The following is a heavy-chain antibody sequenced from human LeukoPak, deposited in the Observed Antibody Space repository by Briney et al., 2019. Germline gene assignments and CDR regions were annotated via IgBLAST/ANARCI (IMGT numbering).Heavy chain of an antibody. D-gene: IGHD6-19*01. V-gene: IGHV1-8*03. J-gene: IGHJ6*03. CDR2: MNPNSGNT. CDR3: ARGMRVAGTGSGGFYYYYMDV. CDR1: GYTFTSYD. Sequence: ASVKVSCKASGYTFTSYDINWVRQATGQGLEWMGWMNPNSGNTGYAQKFQGRVTITRNTSISTAYMELSSLRSEDTAVYYCARGMRVAGTGSGGFYYYYMDVWGKGTTVTVSS.